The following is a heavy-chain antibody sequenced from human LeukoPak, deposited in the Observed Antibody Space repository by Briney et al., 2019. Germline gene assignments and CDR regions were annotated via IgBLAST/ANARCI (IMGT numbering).Heavy chain of an antibody. CDR2: VNPNSVHT. CDR3: ARGAPGSYCSGGSCPYFDY. CDR1: GYTFTSYY. D-gene: IGHD2-15*01. J-gene: IGHJ4*02. Sequence: GASVKVSCKASGYTFTSYYINWVRQATGQGLEWMGWVNPNSVHTGYAQKFQGRVTMTRNTSISTAYMELSSLRSEDTAVYYCARGAPGSYCSGGSCPYFDYWGQGTLVSVSS. V-gene: IGHV1-8*01.